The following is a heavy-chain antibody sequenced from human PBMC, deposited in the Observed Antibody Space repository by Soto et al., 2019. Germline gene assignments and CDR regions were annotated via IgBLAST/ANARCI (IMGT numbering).Heavy chain of an antibody. CDR1: GYTFTSYA. CDR3: ARGAPFSPIVATLMGEDWFDP. CDR2: INAGNGNT. V-gene: IGHV1-3*01. D-gene: IGHD5-12*01. J-gene: IGHJ5*02. Sequence: QVQLVQSGAEVKKPGASVKVSCKASGYTFTSYAMHWVRQAPGQRLEWMGWINAGNGNTKYSQKFQGRVTITRDTSASTAYMELSSLRSEDTAVYYCARGAPFSPIVATLMGEDWFDPWGQGTLVTVSS.